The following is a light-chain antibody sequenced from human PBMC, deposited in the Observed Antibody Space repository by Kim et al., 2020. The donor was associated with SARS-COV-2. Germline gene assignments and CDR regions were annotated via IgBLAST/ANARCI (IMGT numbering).Light chain of an antibody. CDR3: QKYDNWPIT. Sequence: VFPEERATLSCRASQRGSSYLAWYQKKPGQAPGLLNYGASTRATGIPARFSGSGSGTEFTLTINGLQSEDIAVYYCQKYDNWPITFGQGTRLEIK. CDR1: QRGSSY. J-gene: IGKJ5*01. CDR2: GAS. V-gene: IGKV3-15*01.